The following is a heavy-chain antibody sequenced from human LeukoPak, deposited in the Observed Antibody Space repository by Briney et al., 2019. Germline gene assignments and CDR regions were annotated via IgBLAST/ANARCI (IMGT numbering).Heavy chain of an antibody. CDR1: GGSISSSSYY. Sequence: SETLSLTCTVSGGSISSSSYYWGWIRQPPGKGLEWIGSIYYSGSTYYNPSLKSRVTISVDTSKNQFSLKLSSVTAADTAVYYCDRSEVGAGLFDYWGQGTLVTVSS. CDR2: IYYSGST. J-gene: IGHJ4*02. D-gene: IGHD1-26*01. V-gene: IGHV4-39*01. CDR3: DRSEVGAGLFDY.